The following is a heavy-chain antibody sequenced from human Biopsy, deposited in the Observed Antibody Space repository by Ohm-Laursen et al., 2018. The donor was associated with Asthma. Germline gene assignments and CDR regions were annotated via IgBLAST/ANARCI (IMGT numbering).Heavy chain of an antibody. V-gene: IGHV1-69*13. J-gene: IGHJ3*02. Sequence: ASVKVSCKASGGTFSSHSISWVRQAPGQGLEWMGGIIPIFDTPNYAQKFQGRVTITADESTTTAYMDLSSLRSEDTAVYYCARTYYDFLTGQVNDAFAMWGQGTMVTVSS. CDR2: IIPIFDTP. CDR3: ARTYYDFLTGQVNDAFAM. CDR1: GGTFSSHS. D-gene: IGHD3-9*01.